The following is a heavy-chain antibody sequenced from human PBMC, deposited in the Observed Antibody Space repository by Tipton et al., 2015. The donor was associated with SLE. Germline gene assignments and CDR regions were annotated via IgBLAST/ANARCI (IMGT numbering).Heavy chain of an antibody. Sequence: LRLSCDVSGFSISSGYYWGWIRQPPGKGLEWIGSVYYSGSTYYNPSLKSRVTISVDTSKNQFSLKLSSVTVADTAVYYCARNKLLWFGEGNFWGQGTLVTVSS. CDR1: GFSISSGYY. CDR2: VYYSGST. D-gene: IGHD3-10*01. V-gene: IGHV4-38-2*01. J-gene: IGHJ4*02. CDR3: ARNKLLWFGEGNF.